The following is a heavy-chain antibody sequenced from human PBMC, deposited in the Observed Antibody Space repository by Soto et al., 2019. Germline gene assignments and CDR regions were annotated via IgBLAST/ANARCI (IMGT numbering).Heavy chain of an antibody. Sequence: SETLSLTCTVSGGSISSYYLSWIRQPPGKGLEWIGYIYYSGSTNYNPSLKSRVTISVDTSKNQFSLKLSSVTAADTAVYYCGRRGYSYGYVDYWGQGTLVTVSS. CDR3: GRRGYSYGYVDY. D-gene: IGHD5-18*01. CDR1: GGSISSYY. CDR2: IYYSGST. J-gene: IGHJ4*02. V-gene: IGHV4-59*08.